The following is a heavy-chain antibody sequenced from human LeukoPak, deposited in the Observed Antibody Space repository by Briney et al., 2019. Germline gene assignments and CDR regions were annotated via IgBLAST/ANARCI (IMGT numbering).Heavy chain of an antibody. D-gene: IGHD2-2*01. J-gene: IGHJ4*02. CDR1: GFTFSSYA. Sequence: GGSLRLSCAPSGFTFSSYAMNWVRQAPGKGLEWVSAISGSGGSTYYADSVKGRFPISRDNSKNTLYLQMNSLRAEDTAVYYCAKLSCSSTSCYADYWGQGTLVTVSS. CDR3: AKLSCSSTSCYADY. V-gene: IGHV3-23*01. CDR2: ISGSGGST.